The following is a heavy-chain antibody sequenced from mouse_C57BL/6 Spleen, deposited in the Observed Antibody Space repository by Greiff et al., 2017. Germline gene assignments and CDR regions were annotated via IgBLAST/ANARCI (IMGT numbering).Heavy chain of an antibody. V-gene: IGHV5-17*01. CDR3: ARRLGGNYYAMDY. CDR2: ISSGSSTI. Sequence: EVHLVESGGGLVKPGGSLKLSCAASGFTFSDYGMHWVRQAPEKGLEWVAYISSGSSTIYYADTVKGRFTISRDNAKNTLFLQMTSLRSEDTAMYYCARRLGGNYYAMDYWGQGTSVTVSS. CDR1: GFTFSDYG. J-gene: IGHJ4*01.